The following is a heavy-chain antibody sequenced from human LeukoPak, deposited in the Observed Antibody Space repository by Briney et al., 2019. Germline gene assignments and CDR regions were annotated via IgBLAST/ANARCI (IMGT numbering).Heavy chain of an antibody. CDR1: GGSISSYY. CDR3: ARGRLGELSLFDY. Sequence: SETLSLTCTVSGGSISSYYWSWIRQPPGKGLEWIGYIYYSGSTNYNPSLKSRVTISVDTSKDQFSLKLSSVTAADTAVYYCARGRLGELSLFDYWGQGTLVTVSS. D-gene: IGHD3-16*02. CDR2: IYYSGST. V-gene: IGHV4-59*01. J-gene: IGHJ4*02.